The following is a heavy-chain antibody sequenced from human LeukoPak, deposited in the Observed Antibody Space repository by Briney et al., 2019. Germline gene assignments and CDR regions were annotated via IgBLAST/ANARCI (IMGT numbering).Heavy chain of an antibody. CDR2: IYYSGST. V-gene: IGHV4-59*01. J-gene: IGHJ4*02. D-gene: IGHD3-10*01. Sequence: TSETLSLTCTVSGGSISSYYWIWIRQPPGKGLEYIGYIYYSGSTNYNPSLKSRVTISVDTSKNQFSLKLSSVTAADTAVYYCARGYYGSGSLSLDYWGQGTLVTVSS. CDR3: ARGYYGSGSLSLDY. CDR1: GGSISSYY.